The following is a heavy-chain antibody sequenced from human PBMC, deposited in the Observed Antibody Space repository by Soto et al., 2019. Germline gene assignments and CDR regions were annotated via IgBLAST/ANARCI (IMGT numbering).Heavy chain of an antibody. CDR3: ARLRYYDSSGYGADFQH. Sequence: GASLKISCKGSGYSFTSYWISWVRQMPGKGLEWMGRIDPSDSYTNYSPSFQGHVTISADKSISTAYLQWSSLKASDTAMYYCARLRYYDSSGYGADFQHWGQGTLVTVSS. CDR2: IDPSDSYT. V-gene: IGHV5-10-1*01. D-gene: IGHD3-22*01. J-gene: IGHJ1*01. CDR1: GYSFTSYW.